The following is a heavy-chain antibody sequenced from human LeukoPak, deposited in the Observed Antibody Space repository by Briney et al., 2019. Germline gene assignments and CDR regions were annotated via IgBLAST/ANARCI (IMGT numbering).Heavy chain of an antibody. V-gene: IGHV4-59*11. J-gene: IGHJ6*03. CDR3: ARVMGDLASLYHMDV. D-gene: IGHD3-16*01. Sequence: PSETLSLTCTVSGGSISGPYWSWVRQPPGKGLEWIGDVYYSGSNHQNPSLKSRVTISVDTSKNQFSLKLRSVTAADTAVYYCARVMGDLASLYHMDVWGKGTTVTVSS. CDR2: VYYSGSN. CDR1: GGSISGPY.